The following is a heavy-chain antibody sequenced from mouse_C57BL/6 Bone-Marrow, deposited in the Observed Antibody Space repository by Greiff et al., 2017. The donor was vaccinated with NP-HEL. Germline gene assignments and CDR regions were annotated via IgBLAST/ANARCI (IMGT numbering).Heavy chain of an antibody. D-gene: IGHD2-4*01. Sequence: VQLQQPGAELVKPGASVKLSCKASGYTFTSYWMHWVKQRPGRGLEWIGRIDPNSDGTKYNEKFKSKATLTVDKPSSTAYMQLSSLTSEDSAVYYCATYDYDPHYYAMDYWGQGTSVTVSS. CDR1: GYTFTSYW. V-gene: IGHV1-72*01. CDR2: IDPNSDGT. J-gene: IGHJ4*01. CDR3: ATYDYDPHYYAMDY.